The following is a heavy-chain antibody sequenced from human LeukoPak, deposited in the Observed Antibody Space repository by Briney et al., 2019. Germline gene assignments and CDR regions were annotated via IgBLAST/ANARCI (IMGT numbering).Heavy chain of an antibody. CDR3: GRLARNAWYAVDY. D-gene: IGHD6-19*01. V-gene: IGHV3-7*01. CDR1: EFTFSFYW. J-gene: IGHJ4*02. CDR2: ILPDGSEK. Sequence: PGGSLRPSCAASEFTFSFYWMTWVRQAPGKGLEWVANILPDGSEKYYLDSAKGRFTISRDNPTNSLYLQINSLRAEDTALYYCGRLARNAWYAVDYWGQGTLVTVSS.